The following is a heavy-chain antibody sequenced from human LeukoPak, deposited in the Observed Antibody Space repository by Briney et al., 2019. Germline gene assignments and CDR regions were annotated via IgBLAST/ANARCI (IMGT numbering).Heavy chain of an antibody. V-gene: IGHV4-59*08. D-gene: IGHD5-24*01. CDR2: IYCTGRT. CDR3: ARHPGGENTQLLY. CDR1: GGSIRNYY. Sequence: SETLSLTSTVSGGSIRNYYWISIRQPPGKGLEWIEYIYCTGRTNHNPPLKSQVTIPIDTSKNQFSLKLRSVTAADTAVYYCARHPGGENTQLLYWGQGTVVTVSS. J-gene: IGHJ4*02.